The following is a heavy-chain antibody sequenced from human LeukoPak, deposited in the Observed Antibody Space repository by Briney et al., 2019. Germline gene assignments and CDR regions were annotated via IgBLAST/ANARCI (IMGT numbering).Heavy chain of an antibody. CDR1: GFTFSSYW. CDR3: AKYLYPTTPYFDY. Sequence: PGGSLRLSCAASGFTFSSYWMHWVRQAPGKGLVWVSRINSDGSSTNYADSVKGRFTISRDNSKNTLYLQMNSLRAEDTAVYYCAKYLYPTTPYFDYWGQGTLVTVSS. V-gene: IGHV3-74*01. D-gene: IGHD4-11*01. J-gene: IGHJ4*02. CDR2: INSDGSST.